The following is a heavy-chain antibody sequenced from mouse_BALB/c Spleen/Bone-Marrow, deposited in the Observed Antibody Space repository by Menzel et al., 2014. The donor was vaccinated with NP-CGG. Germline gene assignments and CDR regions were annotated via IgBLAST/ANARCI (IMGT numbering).Heavy chain of an antibody. CDR2: INSDGGIT. V-gene: IGHV5-2*01. CDR1: EYEFPSHD. J-gene: IGHJ4*01. CDR3: ARHGFHYAMDY. Sequence: EVQRVESGGGLVQPGESLKLSCESNEYEFPSHDMSWVRKTPEKRLELVAAINSDGGITNYPDTMERRFTISRDNTKKTLYLQMSSLRSEDTALYYCARHGFHYAMDYWGQGTSVTVSS.